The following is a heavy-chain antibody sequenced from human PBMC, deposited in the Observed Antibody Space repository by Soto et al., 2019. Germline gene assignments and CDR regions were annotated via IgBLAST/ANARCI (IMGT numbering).Heavy chain of an antibody. V-gene: IGHV1-69*13. Sequence: SVKVSCKASGGTFSSYAISWVRQAPGQGLEWMGGIIPIFGTANYAQKFQGRVTTTADESTSTAYMELSSLRSEDTAVYYCARAEGYCSGGSCYYYGMDVWGQGTTVTVSS. CDR1: GGTFSSYA. J-gene: IGHJ6*02. CDR2: IIPIFGTA. D-gene: IGHD2-15*01. CDR3: ARAEGYCSGGSCYYYGMDV.